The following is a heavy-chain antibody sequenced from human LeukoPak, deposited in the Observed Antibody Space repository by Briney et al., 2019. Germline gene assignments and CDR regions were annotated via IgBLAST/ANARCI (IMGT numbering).Heavy chain of an antibody. V-gene: IGHV3-30*03. Sequence: GGSLRLSCEASGFTFSSYAIHWVRQAPGKGLEWVAVTSYDGGKKFYADSVKGRFTISRENPKNILYLEMNSLRTEDTAVYYCARGGYYDILTGYYQTQFYYPMDVWGRGTTVTVSS. CDR1: GFTFSSYA. J-gene: IGHJ6*02. CDR2: TSYDGGKK. CDR3: ARGGYYDILTGYYQTQFYYPMDV. D-gene: IGHD3-9*01.